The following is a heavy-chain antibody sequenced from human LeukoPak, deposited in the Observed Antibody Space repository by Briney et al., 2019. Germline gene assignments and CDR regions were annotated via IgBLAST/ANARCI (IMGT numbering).Heavy chain of an antibody. J-gene: IGHJ4*02. CDR1: GYTFTSYG. CDR3: ARGGYYYDSSGYPTRRNFDY. D-gene: IGHD3-22*01. V-gene: IGHV1-18*01. Sequence: ASVNVSCKASGYTFTSYGISWVRQAPGQGLEWMGWISAYNGNTNYAQKLQGRVTMTTDTSTSTAYMELRSLRSDDTAVYYCARGGYYYDSSGYPTRRNFDYWGQGTLVTVSS. CDR2: ISAYNGNT.